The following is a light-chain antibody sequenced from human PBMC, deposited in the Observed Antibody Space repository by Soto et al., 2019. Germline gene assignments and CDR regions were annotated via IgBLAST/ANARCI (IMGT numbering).Light chain of an antibody. Sequence: DIVLTQSPATLALSPGESVTLSCRASQSVTNFLAWYRQKPGQAPRLLMHHASSRATGIPDRFSGGGSGTDFTLTISSLEPEDLAVYYCQQRSSWPPTFGGGTKVDIK. CDR3: QQRSSWPPT. CDR1: QSVTNF. V-gene: IGKV3-11*01. J-gene: IGKJ4*01. CDR2: HAS.